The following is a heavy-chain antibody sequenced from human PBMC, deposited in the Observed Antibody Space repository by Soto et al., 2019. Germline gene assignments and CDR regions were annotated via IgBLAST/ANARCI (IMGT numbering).Heavy chain of an antibody. V-gene: IGHV1-69*06. D-gene: IGHD3-16*01. CDR3: ARDLIQLRLGKYSFNGMDV. J-gene: IGHJ6*02. CDR1: GGTFSDYA. Sequence: QVQLVQSGAEMRKPGSSLRVSCKASGGTFSDYAFSWVRQAPGQGLEWMGGIVPRFGSPNYAQKFGGRVTITADTSTSTVYMALSSLRFDDTAVYFCARDLIQLRLGKYSFNGMDVWGQGPTIIVSS. CDR2: IVPRFGSP.